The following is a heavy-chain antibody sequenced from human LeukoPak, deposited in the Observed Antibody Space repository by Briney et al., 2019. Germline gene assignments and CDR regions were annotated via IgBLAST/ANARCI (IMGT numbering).Heavy chain of an antibody. CDR1: GFTFSSYS. CDR2: ISSSSSYI. D-gene: IGHD1-26*01. Sequence: GGSLRLSCAASGFTFSSYSMNWVRQAPGKGLEWVSSISSSSSYIYYADSVKGRFTISRDNAKNSLYLQMNSLRAEDTAVYYCARGGDTGSYSKFWGQGTLVTVSS. J-gene: IGHJ4*02. CDR3: ARGGDTGSYSKF. V-gene: IGHV3-21*01.